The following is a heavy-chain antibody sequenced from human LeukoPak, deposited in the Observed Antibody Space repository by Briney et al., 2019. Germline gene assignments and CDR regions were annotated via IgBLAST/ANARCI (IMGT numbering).Heavy chain of an antibody. CDR2: IYSGGTT. J-gene: IGHJ4*02. Sequence: GGSQRLSCAASGFNVSSNYMTWVRQAPGKGLEWVSVIYSGGTTYSTDSVKGRFTLSRDNSRNTVFLQMNSLRAEDTAMYYCARVVSGIYDYNWGQGTLVTVPS. CDR1: GFNVSSNY. V-gene: IGHV3-66*01. D-gene: IGHD3-16*01. CDR3: ARVVSGIYDYN.